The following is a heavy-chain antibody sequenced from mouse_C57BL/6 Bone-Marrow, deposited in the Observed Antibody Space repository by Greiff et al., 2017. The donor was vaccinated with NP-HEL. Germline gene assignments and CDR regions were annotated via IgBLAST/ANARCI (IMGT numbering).Heavy chain of an antibody. D-gene: IGHD1-1*01. J-gene: IGHJ4*01. Sequence: EVMLVESGGGLVKPGGSLKLSCAASGFTFSSYTMSWVRQTPEKRLEWVATISGGGGNTYYPDSVKGRFTISRDNAKNTLYLQMSSLRSEDTALYYCARRDGSYYAMDYWGQGTSVTVSS. CDR2: ISGGGGNT. CDR1: GFTFSSYT. V-gene: IGHV5-9*01. CDR3: ARRDGSYYAMDY.